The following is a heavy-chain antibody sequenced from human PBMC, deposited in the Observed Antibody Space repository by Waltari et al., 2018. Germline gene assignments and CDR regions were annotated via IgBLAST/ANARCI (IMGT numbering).Heavy chain of an antibody. D-gene: IGHD6-19*01. J-gene: IGHJ4*02. CDR2: IYYSGST. CDR3: ARDQAVAGTDY. Sequence: QLQLQGSGPGLVTPSETLSLTCTVSGGSISSSSYYWGWLRQPPGKGLEWIGSIYYSGSTDDNPSLKSRVTISVDTSKNQFSLKLSSVTAADTAVYYCARDQAVAGTDYWGQGTLVTVSS. V-gene: IGHV4-39*07. CDR1: GGSISSSSYY.